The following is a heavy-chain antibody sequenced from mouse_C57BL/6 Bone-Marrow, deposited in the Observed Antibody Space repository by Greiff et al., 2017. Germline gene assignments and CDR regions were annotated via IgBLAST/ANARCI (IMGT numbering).Heavy chain of an antibody. D-gene: IGHD1-1*01. Sequence: VQLQQSGAELVMPGASVKLSCKASGYTFTSYWMHWVKQRPGQGLEWIGEIDPSDSYTNYNQKFKGKSTLTVDKSSSTAYMPLSSLTSEDSAVYYCARDITTVVERTWFAYWGQGTLVTVSA. CDR2: IDPSDSYT. J-gene: IGHJ3*01. V-gene: IGHV1-69*01. CDR1: GYTFTSYW. CDR3: ARDITTVVERTWFAY.